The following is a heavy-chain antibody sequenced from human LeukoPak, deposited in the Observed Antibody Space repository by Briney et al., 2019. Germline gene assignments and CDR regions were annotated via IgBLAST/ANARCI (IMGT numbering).Heavy chain of an antibody. V-gene: IGHV3-30-3*02. J-gene: IGHJ4*02. Sequence: GGSLRLSCAASGFTFSRYAIHWVRQAPGKGLDWVAVISYDGSNRYYADSVKDRFTISRDTSKNTVYLQMNSLRAEDTAVYYCAKERLFAFDYWGQGTLVTVSS. CDR3: AKERLFAFDY. D-gene: IGHD6-25*01. CDR2: ISYDGSNR. CDR1: GFTFSRYA.